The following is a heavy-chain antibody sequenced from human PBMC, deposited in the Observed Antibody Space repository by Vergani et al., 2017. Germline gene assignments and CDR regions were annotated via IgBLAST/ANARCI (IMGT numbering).Heavy chain of an antibody. CDR3: AKANGYYDFWSGYYTSDYFDY. CDR1: GFTFSSYA. Sequence: EVQLLESGGGLVQPGGSLRLSCAASGFTFSSYAMSWVRQAPGKGLEWVSVIYSGGSSTYYADSVKGRFTISRDNSKNTLYLQMNSLRAEDTAVYYCAKANGYYDFWSGYYTSDYFDYWGQGTLVTVSS. D-gene: IGHD3-3*01. V-gene: IGHV3-23*03. J-gene: IGHJ4*02. CDR2: IYSGGSST.